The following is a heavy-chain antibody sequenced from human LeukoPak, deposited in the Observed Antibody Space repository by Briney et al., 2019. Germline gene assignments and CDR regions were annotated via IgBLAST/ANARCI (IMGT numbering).Heavy chain of an antibody. V-gene: IGHV3-23*01. J-gene: IGHJ4*02. Sequence: GGSLSLSCAASVFTFNSYAVIGGRQAPGKGVEGFSSLSGSGGTQEYPAPVKGRFTLSRENDKKTLYLEMKSLRVEDTAIYCCGKDHVGIAMIVMVFDFWGQGTMVTVSS. CDR3: GKDHVGIAMIVMVFDF. CDR2: LSGSGGTQ. D-gene: IGHD3-22*01. CDR1: VFTFNSYA.